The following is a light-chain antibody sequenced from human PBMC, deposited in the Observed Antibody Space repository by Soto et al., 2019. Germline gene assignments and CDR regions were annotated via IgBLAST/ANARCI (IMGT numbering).Light chain of an antibody. CDR1: QSISNL. Sequence: DIQMTQSPSTLSASVGDRVTIPCRASQSISNLFAWYQQKPGKAPKLLIFDASTLQSGVPPRFGGSGSGTDFTLTISSLQSEDFATYYCQQFYSYPLTFGGGTKVDI. CDR2: DAS. V-gene: IGKV1-5*01. J-gene: IGKJ4*01. CDR3: QQFYSYPLT.